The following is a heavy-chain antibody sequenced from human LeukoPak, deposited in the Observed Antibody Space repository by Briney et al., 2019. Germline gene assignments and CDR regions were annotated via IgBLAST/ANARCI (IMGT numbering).Heavy chain of an antibody. D-gene: IGHD6-19*01. J-gene: IGHJ4*02. V-gene: IGHV1-2*04. CDR2: IHPNSGDT. Sequence: GASVKVSCKASGYTFTGYYLHWVRQAPGQGLEWMGRIHPNSGDTHYAQKFQGWVTMTRDTSISTAYMELSRLRSDDTAVYYCARGSSSGWYGHDYWGQGTLVTVSS. CDR1: GYTFTGYY. CDR3: ARGSSSGWYGHDY.